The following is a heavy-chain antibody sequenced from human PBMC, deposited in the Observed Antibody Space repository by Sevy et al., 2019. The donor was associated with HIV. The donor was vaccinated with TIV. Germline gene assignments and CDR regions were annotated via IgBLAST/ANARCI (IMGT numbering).Heavy chain of an antibody. V-gene: IGHV3-33*01. J-gene: IGHJ4*02. D-gene: IGHD2-8*01. CDR1: GFTPSTYG. Sequence: GGSLRLSCAASGFTPSTYGMHWVRQAPGEGLQSVAVIGYDGSNKYYADSVKGRFTISRDNSKNTLFLQMDSLRAEDTAVYYCARDPRMYGDYLLAYFDYWGQGTLVTVSS. CDR2: IGYDGSNK. CDR3: ARDPRMYGDYLLAYFDY.